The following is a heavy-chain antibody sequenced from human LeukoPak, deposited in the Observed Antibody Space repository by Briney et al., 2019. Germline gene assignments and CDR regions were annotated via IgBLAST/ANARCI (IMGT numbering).Heavy chain of an antibody. CDR2: ISYDGSNK. Sequence: GGSLRLSCAASGFTFSSYAMHWVRQAPGKGLEWVAVISYDGSNKYYADSVKGRFTISRDSSKNTLYLQMNSLGAEDTAVYYCARDPGIAAADLSFDYWGQGTLVTVSS. D-gene: IGHD6-13*01. CDR3: ARDPGIAAADLSFDY. V-gene: IGHV3-30*04. J-gene: IGHJ4*02. CDR1: GFTFSSYA.